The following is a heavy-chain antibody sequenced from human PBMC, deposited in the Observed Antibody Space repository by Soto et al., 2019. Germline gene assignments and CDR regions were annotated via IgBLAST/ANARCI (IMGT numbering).Heavy chain of an antibody. J-gene: IGHJ4*02. Sequence: SETLSLTCTVSGGSISSYYWSWIRQPPGKGLEWIGYIYYSGSTNYNPSLKSRVTISVDTSKNQFSLKLSSVTAADTAVYYCARGGIVATSHYFDYWGQGTLVTVS. V-gene: IGHV4-59*01. CDR2: IYYSGST. CDR1: GGSISSYY. CDR3: ARGGIVATSHYFDY. D-gene: IGHD5-12*01.